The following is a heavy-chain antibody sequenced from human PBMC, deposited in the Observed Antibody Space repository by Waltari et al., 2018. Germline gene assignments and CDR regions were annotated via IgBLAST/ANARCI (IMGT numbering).Heavy chain of an antibody. D-gene: IGHD7-27*01. J-gene: IGHJ4*02. Sequence: EVQLVESGGSLVQPGGSLSLSCATSGFSFSSSWMHWVRHSPGKGLVWVSRINSEGGGIGYADSVRGRFTVSRDNARNTLYLQMNSLRDEDTAVYYCAKLTPPEDYWGQGTLVTVSS. V-gene: IGHV3-74*01. CDR3: AKLTPPEDY. CDR2: INSEGGGI. CDR1: GFSFSSSW.